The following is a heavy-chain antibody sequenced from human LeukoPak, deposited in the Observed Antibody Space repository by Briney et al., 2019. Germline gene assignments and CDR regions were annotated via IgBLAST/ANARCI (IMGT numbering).Heavy chain of an antibody. J-gene: IGHJ4*02. CDR2: INHSGST. CDR1: GGSFSGYY. Sequence: PSETLSLTCAVYGGSFSGYYWSWIRQPPGKGLEWIGEINHSGSTNYNPSLKSRVTISVDTSKNQFSLKLSSVTAADTAVYYCAGGIQRGYCSGGSRLRVTFDYWGQGTLVTVSS. CDR3: AGGIQRGYCSGGSRLRVTFDY. V-gene: IGHV4-34*01. D-gene: IGHD2-15*01.